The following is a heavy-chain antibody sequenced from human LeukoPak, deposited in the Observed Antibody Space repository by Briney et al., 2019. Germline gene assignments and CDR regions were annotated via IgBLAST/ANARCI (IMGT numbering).Heavy chain of an antibody. Sequence: PSETLSLTCAVYGGSFSGYFWNWIRQPPGKGLEWIGEVNHTGSTNYNPPLKSRVIISVDTSKNQFSLKLTSMTAADTAVYYCAGRYLYYYYYYMDVWGKGTMVTVSS. V-gene: IGHV4-34*01. CDR1: GGSFSGYF. CDR3: AGRYLYYYYYYMDV. D-gene: IGHD2-2*02. J-gene: IGHJ6*03. CDR2: VNHTGST.